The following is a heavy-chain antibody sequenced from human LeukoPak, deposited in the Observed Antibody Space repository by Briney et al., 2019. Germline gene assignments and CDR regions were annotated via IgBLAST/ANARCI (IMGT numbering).Heavy chain of an antibody. CDR1: GGTFSSYA. CDR2: IIPIFGTA. D-gene: IGHD3-10*01. V-gene: IGHV1-69*05. CDR3: ARGPHYYGSGSYYGAY. J-gene: IGHJ4*02. Sequence: SVKVSCKASGGTFSSYAITWVRQAPGQGLEWMGGIIPIFGTANYAQKFQGRVTITTDESTSTAYMELRSLRSEDTAVYYCARGPHYYGSGSYYGAYWGQGTLVTVSS.